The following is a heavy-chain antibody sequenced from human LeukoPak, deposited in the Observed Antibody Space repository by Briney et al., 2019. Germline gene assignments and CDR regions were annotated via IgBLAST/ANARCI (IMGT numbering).Heavy chain of an antibody. D-gene: IGHD4-11*01. CDR3: AKDIGSATVTASFDY. CDR1: GFTFDDYA. V-gene: IGHV3-43*02. Sequence: GSLRLSCAGSGFTFDDYAMHWVRQAPGKGLEWVSLISGDGGSTYYADSVKGRFTISRDNSKNSLYLQMNSLRTEDTALYYCAKDIGSATVTASFDYWGQGTLVTVSS. J-gene: IGHJ4*02. CDR2: ISGDGGST.